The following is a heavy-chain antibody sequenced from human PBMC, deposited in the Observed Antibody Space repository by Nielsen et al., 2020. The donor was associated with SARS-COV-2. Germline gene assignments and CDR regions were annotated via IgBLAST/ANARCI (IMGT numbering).Heavy chain of an antibody. J-gene: IGHJ4*02. CDR1: GFSFSNYV. CDR3: AEHEGED. CDR2: ISESGGAT. Sequence: GGSLRLSCVASGFSFSNYVMNWVRQAPGKGLEWVSAISESGGATYYTDSVKGRFTISRDNSRNTLYLEMNSLRADDTAVYYCAEHEGEDWGQGTLVTVSS. D-gene: IGHD3-10*01. V-gene: IGHV3-23*01.